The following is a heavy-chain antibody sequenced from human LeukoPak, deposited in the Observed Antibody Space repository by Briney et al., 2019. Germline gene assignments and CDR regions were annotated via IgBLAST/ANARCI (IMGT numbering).Heavy chain of an antibody. V-gene: IGHV4-59*01. J-gene: IGHJ5*02. Sequence: SETLSLTCTVSGGSISSYYWSWIWQPPGKGLEWIGYIYYSGSTNYNPSLKSRVTISVDTSKNQFSLKLSSVTAADTAVYYCARAHSNYADWFDPWGQGTLVTVSS. CDR1: GGSISSYY. CDR3: ARAHSNYADWFDP. D-gene: IGHD4-11*01. CDR2: IYYSGST.